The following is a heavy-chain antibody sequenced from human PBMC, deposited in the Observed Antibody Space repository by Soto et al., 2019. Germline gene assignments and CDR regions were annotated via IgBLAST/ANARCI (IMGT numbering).Heavy chain of an antibody. J-gene: IGHJ4*02. CDR2: TYYRSKWYN. V-gene: IGHV6-1*01. Sequence: KQSQTLSLTCGISGDSVSSNSAAWNWIRQSPSGGLEWLGRTYYRSKWYNDYAVSVRGRITINPDTSKNQFSLQLNSVTPDDTAVYYCARDLSGRYVDWGQGALVTVSS. CDR3: ARDLSGRYVD. CDR1: GDSVSSNSAA. D-gene: IGHD6-19*01.